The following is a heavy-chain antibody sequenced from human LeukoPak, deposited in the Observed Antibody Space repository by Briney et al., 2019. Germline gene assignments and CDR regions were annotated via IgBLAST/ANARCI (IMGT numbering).Heavy chain of an antibody. J-gene: IGHJ6*02. D-gene: IGHD3-3*01. CDR3: ASYDFWSGYRSS. Sequence: PSQTLSLTCTVSGGSISSGGYNWSCIRQHPGKGLAWTGYIYYSGSTYYNPSLKSRVTISVDTSKNQFSLKLSSVTAADTAVYYCASYDFWSGYRSSWGQGTTVTISS. CDR2: IYYSGST. CDR1: GGSISSGGYN. V-gene: IGHV4-31*03.